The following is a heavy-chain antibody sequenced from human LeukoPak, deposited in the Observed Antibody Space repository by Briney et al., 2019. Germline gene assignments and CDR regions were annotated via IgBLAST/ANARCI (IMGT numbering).Heavy chain of an antibody. Sequence: GASVKVSCKASGYTFTDYYMHWMRQAPGQGLQWMGWINPKSGATNYAQSFQGRVALTTDTSISTAFMELSNLRPDDTAIYFCARSVTYNWFDPWGQGTRVTVSS. J-gene: IGHJ5*02. CDR3: ARSVTYNWFDP. CDR2: INPKSGAT. CDR1: GYTFTDYY. D-gene: IGHD2-21*02. V-gene: IGHV1-2*02.